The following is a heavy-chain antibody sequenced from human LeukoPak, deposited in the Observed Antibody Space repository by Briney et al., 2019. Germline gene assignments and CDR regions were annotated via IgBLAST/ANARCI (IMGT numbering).Heavy chain of an antibody. CDR2: INHSGST. V-gene: IGHV4-34*01. D-gene: IGHD3-22*01. CDR3: ARPGKRELTYYYDSSGYWGAFDI. CDR1: GGSVSGYY. J-gene: IGHJ3*02. Sequence: PSETLSLTCAVYGGSVSGYYWSWIRQPPGKGLEWNGEINHSGSTNYNPSLKSRVTILVDTSKNQFSLKLSSVTAADTAVYYCARPGKRELTYYYDSSGYWGAFDIWGQGTMVTVSS.